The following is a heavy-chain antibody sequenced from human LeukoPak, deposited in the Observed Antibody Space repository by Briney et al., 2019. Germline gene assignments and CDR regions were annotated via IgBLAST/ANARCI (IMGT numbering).Heavy chain of an antibody. CDR3: AKAIAVAEGYFDY. V-gene: IGHV3-23*01. D-gene: IGHD6-13*01. J-gene: IGHJ4*02. Sequence: GGSLRLSCAASGFTVSSNYMSWVRQAPGKGLEWVSTIRSSGGSTYYADSVKGRFTISRDNSKNTLYLQMNSLRAEDTAVYYCAKAIAVAEGYFDYWGQGTLVTVSS. CDR1: GFTVSSNY. CDR2: IRSSGGST.